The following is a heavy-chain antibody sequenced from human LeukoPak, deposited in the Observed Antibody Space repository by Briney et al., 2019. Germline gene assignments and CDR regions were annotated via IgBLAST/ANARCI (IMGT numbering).Heavy chain of an antibody. J-gene: IGHJ6*03. CDR3: AKSSRYSSGWYTYYYYYYMDV. CDR2: ISGSGGST. V-gene: IGHV3-23*01. Sequence: PGGTLRLSCAASGFTFSSYGMSWVRQAPGKGLEWVSAISGSGGSTYYADSVKGRFTISRDNSKNTLYLQMNSLRAEDTAVYYCAKSSRYSSGWYTYYYYYYMDVWGKGTTVTISS. D-gene: IGHD6-19*01. CDR1: GFTFSSYG.